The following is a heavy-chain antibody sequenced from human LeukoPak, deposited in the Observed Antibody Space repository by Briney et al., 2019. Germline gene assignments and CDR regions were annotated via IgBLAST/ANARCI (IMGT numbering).Heavy chain of an antibody. V-gene: IGHV3-23*01. Sequence: PGGSLRLSCAASGFTFSSYAMSWVRQAPGKGLEWVSAISGSGGSTYYADSVKGRFTISRDNSKNTLYLQMNSLRAEGTAVYYCAKDANYYDSSGYQGNWFDPWGQGTLVTVSS. D-gene: IGHD3-22*01. CDR3: AKDANYYDSSGYQGNWFDP. CDR1: GFTFSSYA. J-gene: IGHJ5*02. CDR2: ISGSGGST.